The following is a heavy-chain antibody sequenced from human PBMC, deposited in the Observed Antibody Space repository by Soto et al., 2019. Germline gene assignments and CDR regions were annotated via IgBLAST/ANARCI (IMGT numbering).Heavy chain of an antibody. J-gene: IGHJ4*02. CDR3: ASMVRGVIIGYFDY. CDR1: GGSISSYY. D-gene: IGHD3-10*01. CDR2: IYYSGST. V-gene: IGHV4-59*01. Sequence: TSETLSLTCTVSGGSISSYYWSWIRQPPGKGLEWIGYIYYSGSTNYNPSLKSRVTISVDTSKNQFSLKLSSVTAADTAVYYCASMVRGVIIGYFDYWGQGTLVTSPQ.